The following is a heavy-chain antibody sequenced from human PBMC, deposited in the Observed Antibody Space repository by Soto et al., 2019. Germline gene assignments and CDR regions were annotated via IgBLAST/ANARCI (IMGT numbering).Heavy chain of an antibody. V-gene: IGHV4-59*08. CDR1: GGSISSYY. D-gene: IGHD1-26*01. CDR2: IYYSGST. CDR3: ARYGRWELPAFDY. J-gene: IGHJ4*02. Sequence: QVQLQESGPGLVKPSETLSLTCTVSGGSISSYYWSWIRQPPGKGLEWIGYIYYSGSTNYNPSLTSRVTRSVDTSKNQFSLKLSSVTAADTAVYYCARYGRWELPAFDYWGQGTLVTVSS.